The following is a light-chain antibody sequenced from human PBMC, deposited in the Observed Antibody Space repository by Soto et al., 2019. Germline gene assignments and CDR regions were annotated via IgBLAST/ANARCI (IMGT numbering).Light chain of an antibody. CDR3: SSYTSSPRV. Sequence: ALTQPASVSGSPGQSITISCTGSSSDVGGYNYVSWYQQHPGKAPKLMIYEVSNRPSGVSNRFSGSKSGNTASLTISGLQAEDEADYYCSSYTSSPRVFGTGTKLTVL. CDR1: SSDVGGYNY. J-gene: IGLJ1*01. CDR2: EVS. V-gene: IGLV2-14*01.